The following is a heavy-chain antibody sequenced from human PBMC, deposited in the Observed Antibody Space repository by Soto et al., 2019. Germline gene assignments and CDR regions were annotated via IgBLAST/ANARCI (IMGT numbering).Heavy chain of an antibody. Sequence: GASVKVSCKASGYSFTSYYMHWVRQAPGQGLEWVGMIDPNGDSTNYAQIFQDRVTMTRDTSTSTVYMELSSLRSEDTAMYYCARGRYSSSSSSGYWGQGTLVTVSS. CDR2: IDPNGDST. J-gene: IGHJ4*02. CDR1: GYSFTSYY. CDR3: ARGRYSSSSSSGY. D-gene: IGHD6-6*01. V-gene: IGHV1-46*01.